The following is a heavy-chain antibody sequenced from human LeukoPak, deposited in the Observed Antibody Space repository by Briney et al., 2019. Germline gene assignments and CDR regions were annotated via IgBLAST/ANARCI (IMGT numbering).Heavy chain of an antibody. CDR3: AARSSGNPYF. V-gene: IGHV3-7*03. CDR1: GLTLSNYW. Sequence: QPGGSLSLSCTASGLTLSNYWMIWVRQAPGKGLQWVAKIKQDGSEKYYVDSVKGRFTISRDNAENSLYLQMNSLRVEDTAVYYCAARSSGNPYFWGQGTLVTVSS. J-gene: IGHJ4*02. D-gene: IGHD1-26*01. CDR2: IKQDGSEK.